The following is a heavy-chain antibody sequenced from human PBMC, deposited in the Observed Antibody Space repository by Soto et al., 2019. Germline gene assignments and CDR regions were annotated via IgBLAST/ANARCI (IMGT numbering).Heavy chain of an antibody. CDR3: ARRYGSSFDY. CDR2: IYYSGST. CDR1: GGSVSSYY. Sequence: QVQLQESGPGLVKPSETLSLTCTVSGGSVSSYYWSWIRQPPGKGLEWVGYIYYSGSTNYNPSLKNRVTISVDTSKNQFSLKLNSVTAADTAVYYCARRYGSSFDYWGQGTLVTVSS. D-gene: IGHD6-13*01. J-gene: IGHJ4*02. V-gene: IGHV4-59*08.